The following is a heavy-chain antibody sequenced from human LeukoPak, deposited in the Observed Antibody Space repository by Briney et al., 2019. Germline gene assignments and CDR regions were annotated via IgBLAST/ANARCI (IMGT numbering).Heavy chain of an antibody. V-gene: IGHV1-24*01. D-gene: IGHD3-10*01. Sequence: ASVRVSCKVSGYTLTELSMHWVRQAPGKGLEWMGGFDPEDGETIYAQKFQGRVTMTEDTSTDTAYMELSSLRSEDTAVYYCATELYSSGSLRYFDYWGQGTLVTVSS. CDR2: FDPEDGET. J-gene: IGHJ4*02. CDR3: ATELYSSGSLRYFDY. CDR1: GYTLTELS.